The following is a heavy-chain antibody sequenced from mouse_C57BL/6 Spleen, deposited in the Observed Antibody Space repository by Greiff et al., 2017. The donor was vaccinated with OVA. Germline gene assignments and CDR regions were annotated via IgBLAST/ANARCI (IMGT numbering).Heavy chain of an antibody. V-gene: IGHV1-59*01. CDR3: AREDLDY. J-gene: IGHJ2*01. Sequence: VHLQQPGAELVRPGTSVKLSCKASGYTFTSYWMHWVKQRPGQGLEWIGVIDPSDSYTNYNQKFKGKATLTVDTSSSTAYMQLSSLTSEDSAVYYCAREDLDYWGQGTTLTVSS. CDR1: GYTFTSYW. CDR2: IDPSDSYT.